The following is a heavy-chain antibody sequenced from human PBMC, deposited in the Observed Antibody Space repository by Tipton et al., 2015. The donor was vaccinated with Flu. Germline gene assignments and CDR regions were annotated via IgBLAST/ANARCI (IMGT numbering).Heavy chain of an antibody. Sequence: TLSLTCAVYGGSFSGYYWSWIRQPPGKGLEWIGEINHSGSTNYNPSLKSRVTISVDTSKNQFSLKLSSVTAADTAVYYCARSGYCSSTSCYAKARLNNWFDPWGQGTLVTVSS. CDR2: INHSGST. CDR3: ARSGYCSSTSCYAKARLNNWFDP. D-gene: IGHD2-2*01. V-gene: IGHV4-34*01. CDR1: GGSFSGYY. J-gene: IGHJ5*02.